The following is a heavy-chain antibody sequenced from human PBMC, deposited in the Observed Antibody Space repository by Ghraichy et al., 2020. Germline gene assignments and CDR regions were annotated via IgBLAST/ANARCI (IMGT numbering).Heavy chain of an antibody. CDR1: GGSINNYW. Sequence: SQTLSLTCTVSGGSINNYWWSWIRQPPGRGLEWIGYISYSGATSYNPSLKSPITISVDTSKNQFSLKLTSVTAADTAVYYCARHGGRGYFDYWGHGSLVTVS. D-gene: IGHD2-15*01. J-gene: IGHJ4*01. CDR3: ARHGGRGYFDY. V-gene: IGHV4-59*08. CDR2: ISYSGAT.